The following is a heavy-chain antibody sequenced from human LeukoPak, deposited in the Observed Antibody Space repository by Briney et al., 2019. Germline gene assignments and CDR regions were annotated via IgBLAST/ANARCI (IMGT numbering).Heavy chain of an antibody. CDR2: VNSDGSEI. CDR3: VRGHVAGSDCHWDY. J-gene: IGHJ4*02. Sequence: GGSLRLSCAASGFSFSSHWMHWVRQAPGKGLVWVSRVNSDGSEINYADSVKGRFTISRDNAKNTLYLQMNSLSVEDTAMYYCVRGHVAGSDCHWDYWGQGSLATVSS. V-gene: IGHV3-74*01. CDR1: GFSFSSHW. D-gene: IGHD6-19*01.